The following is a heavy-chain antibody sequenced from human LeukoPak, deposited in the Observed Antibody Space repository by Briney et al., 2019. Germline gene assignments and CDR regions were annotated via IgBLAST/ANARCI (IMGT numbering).Heavy chain of an antibody. D-gene: IGHD6-19*01. CDR1: GGSISSYY. J-gene: IGHJ4*02. Sequence: PSETLSLTCTVSGGSISSYYWSWIRQPPGKGLEWIGYIYYSGSTNYNPSLKSRVTISVDTSKNQFSLKLSSVTAADTAVCYCARSEGGIVAGFDYWGQGTLVTVSS. CDR3: ARSEGGIVAGFDY. V-gene: IGHV4-59*01. CDR2: IYYSGST.